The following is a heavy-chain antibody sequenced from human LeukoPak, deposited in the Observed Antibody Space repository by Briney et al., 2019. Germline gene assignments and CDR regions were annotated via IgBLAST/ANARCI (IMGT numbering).Heavy chain of an antibody. CDR2: IYASGST. CDR1: GGSITTYS. Sequence: ASETLSLTCTVSGGSITTYSWSWIRQPAGKGLELIGRIYASGSTTYNPSLKSRVTMSVDTSKNQFSVRLTSVAAADTAVYYCARAAYCSGASCYFDYWGQGTLVTVS. CDR3: ARAAYCSGASCYFDY. V-gene: IGHV4-4*07. J-gene: IGHJ4*02. D-gene: IGHD2-15*01.